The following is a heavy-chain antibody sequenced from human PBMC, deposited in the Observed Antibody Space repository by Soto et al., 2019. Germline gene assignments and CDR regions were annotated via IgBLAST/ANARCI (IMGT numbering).Heavy chain of an antibody. CDR2: IYYSGST. Sequence: PSETLSLTCTVSGGSISSSSYYWGWIRQPPGKGLEWIGSIYYSGSTYYNPSLKSRVTISVDTSKNQFSLKLSSVTAADTAVYYCARRAGGSYYYFYGMDVWGQGTTVTV. CDR1: GGSISSSSYY. CDR3: ARRAGGSYYYFYGMDV. V-gene: IGHV4-39*01. D-gene: IGHD1-26*01. J-gene: IGHJ6*02.